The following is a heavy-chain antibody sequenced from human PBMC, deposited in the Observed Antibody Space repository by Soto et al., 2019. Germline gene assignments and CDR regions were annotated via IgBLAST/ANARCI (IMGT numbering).Heavy chain of an antibody. V-gene: IGHV3-7*01. CDR2: IKQDGSEK. D-gene: IGHD3-3*01. CDR1: GFTFSSYW. J-gene: IGHJ4*02. Sequence: GGSLRLSCAASGFTFSSYWMSWVRQAPGKGLEWVANIKQDGSEKYYVDSVKGRFTISRDNAKNSLYLQMNSLRAEDTAVYYCASPRSTIFGGLPWYWGQGTLVTVSS. CDR3: ASPRSTIFGGLPWY.